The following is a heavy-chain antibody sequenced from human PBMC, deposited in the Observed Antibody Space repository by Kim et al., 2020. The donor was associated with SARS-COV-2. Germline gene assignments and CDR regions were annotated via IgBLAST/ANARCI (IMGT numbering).Heavy chain of an antibody. V-gene: IGHV4-34*01. CDR3: ARGTRHRLVLGAYYYYMDV. CDR2: INHSGST. CDR1: GGSFSGYY. D-gene: IGHD6-19*01. Sequence: SETLSLTCAVYGGSFSGYYWSWIRQPPGKGLEWIGEINHSGSTNYNPSLKSRVTISVDTSKNQFSLKLSSVTAADTAVYYCARGTRHRLVLGAYYYYMDV. J-gene: IGHJ6*03.